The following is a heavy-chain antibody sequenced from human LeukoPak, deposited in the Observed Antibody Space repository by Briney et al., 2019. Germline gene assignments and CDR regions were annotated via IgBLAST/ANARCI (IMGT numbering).Heavy chain of an antibody. Sequence: GGSMRLSCAASGFTFSSYTMNWVRQAPGKGLEWVSSISSSSSYIYYADSVKGRFTISRDNAKSSLYLQMNSLRAEDTAVYYCAREVEGAFYIWGQGKMVTVSS. V-gene: IGHV3-21*01. CDR1: GFTFSSYT. J-gene: IGHJ3*02. CDR3: AREVEGAFYI. CDR2: ISSSSSYI. D-gene: IGHD2-2*01.